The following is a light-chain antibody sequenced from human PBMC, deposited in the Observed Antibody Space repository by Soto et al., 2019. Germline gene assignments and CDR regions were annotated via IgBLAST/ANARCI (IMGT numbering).Light chain of an antibody. Sequence: TQSPATLSVSPGERATLSCRASQSVSSNLAWHQQRPGQAPRLLIYGASNRATGIPDRFSGSGSGTDFTLTISRLEPEDFAVYYCQQYGSSGTFGQGTKV. J-gene: IGKJ1*01. CDR2: GAS. V-gene: IGKV3-20*01. CDR1: QSVSSN. CDR3: QQYGSSGT.